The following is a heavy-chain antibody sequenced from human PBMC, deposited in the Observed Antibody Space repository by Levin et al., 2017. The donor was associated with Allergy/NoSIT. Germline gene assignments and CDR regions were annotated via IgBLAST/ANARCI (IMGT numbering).Heavy chain of an antibody. V-gene: IGHV3-23*01. CDR2: ISPSGGGT. CDR3: ARRSDGAFDV. Sequence: ETLSLTCAASGFTFNTYAMNWVRQAPGKGLEWVSTISPSGGGTYYADSVKGRFTISRDGSKNTVYLQMNSLRAEDTALYYCARRSDGAFDVWGQGTMVTVSS. CDR1: GFTFNTYA. J-gene: IGHJ3*01.